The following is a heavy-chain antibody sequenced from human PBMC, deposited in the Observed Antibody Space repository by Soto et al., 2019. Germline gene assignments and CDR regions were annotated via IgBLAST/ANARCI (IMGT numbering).Heavy chain of an antibody. CDR1: GYTFTGYY. J-gene: IGHJ6*02. CDR3: ARDGLSAAGTYYYYGMDV. D-gene: IGHD6-13*01. V-gene: IGHV1-2*04. CDR2: INPNSGGT. Sequence: ASLKVSCKASGYTFTGYYMHWVRQAPGQGLEWMGWINPNSGGTNYAQKFQGWVTMTRDTSISTAYMELSRLRSDDTAVYYCARDGLSAAGTYYYYGMDVWGQGTTVTVSS.